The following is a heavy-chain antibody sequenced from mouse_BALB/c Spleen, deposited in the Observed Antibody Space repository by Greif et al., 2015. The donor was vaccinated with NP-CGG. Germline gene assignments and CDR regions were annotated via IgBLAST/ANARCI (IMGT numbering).Heavy chain of an antibody. D-gene: IGHD2-4*01. V-gene: IGHV5-9-3*01. J-gene: IGHJ4*01. CDR1: GFTFSSYA. Sequence: EVKLVESGGGLVKPGGSLKLSCAASGFTFSSYAMSWVRQTPEKRLEWVATISSGGSYTYYPDSVKGRFTISRDNAKNPLYLQMSSLRSEDTAMYYCARRYDYDGNAMDYWGQGTSVTVSS. CDR3: ARRYDYDGNAMDY. CDR2: ISSGGSYT.